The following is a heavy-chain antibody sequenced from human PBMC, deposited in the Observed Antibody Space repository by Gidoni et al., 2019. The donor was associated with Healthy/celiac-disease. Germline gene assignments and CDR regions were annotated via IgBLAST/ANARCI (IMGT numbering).Heavy chain of an antibody. D-gene: IGHD3-16*02. CDR2: ISSSSSYI. CDR3: ARDQITFGGVIVMTRAYVIDY. V-gene: IGHV3-21*01. J-gene: IGHJ4*02. CDR1: GFTFSSYS. Sequence: EVQLVESGGGLVKPGGSLRLSCAASGFTFSSYSMNWVRQAPGKGLEWVSSISSSSSYIYYADSVKGRFTISRDNAKNSLYLQMNSLRAEDTAVYYCARDQITFGGVIVMTRAYVIDYWGQGTLVTVSS.